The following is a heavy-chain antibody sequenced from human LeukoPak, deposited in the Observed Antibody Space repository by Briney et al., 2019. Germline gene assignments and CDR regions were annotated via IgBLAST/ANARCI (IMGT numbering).Heavy chain of an antibody. V-gene: IGHV1-46*01. J-gene: IGHJ4*02. CDR1: GYTFTSYY. D-gene: IGHD2-2*01. Sequence: ASVKVSCRASGYTFTSYYMHWVRQAHGQGLEWMGIINPSGGSTSYAQKFQGRVTMTRDTSTSTVYMELSSLRSEDTAVYYCARDADIVVVPAAMPEAYFDYWGQGTLVTVSS. CDR3: ARDADIVVVPAAMPEAYFDY. CDR2: INPSGGST.